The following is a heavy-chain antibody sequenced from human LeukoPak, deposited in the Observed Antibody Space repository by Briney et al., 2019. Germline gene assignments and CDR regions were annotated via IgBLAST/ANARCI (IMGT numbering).Heavy chain of an antibody. CDR3: ATWNSGWEFDN. J-gene: IGHJ4*02. D-gene: IGHD6-19*01. CDR1: AFTFSDYW. Sequence: GGSLRLSCAASAFTFSDYWMTWLRQSPGKGLEWVAHIKRDGTEEYYVDSVQGRFTISRDNAKNSMYLQMRSLRAEDTAVYYCATWNSGWEFDNWGQGTLVSVSS. CDR2: IKRDGTEE. V-gene: IGHV3-7*05.